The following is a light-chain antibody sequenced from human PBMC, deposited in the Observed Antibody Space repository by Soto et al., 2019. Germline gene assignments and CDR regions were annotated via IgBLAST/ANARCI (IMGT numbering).Light chain of an antibody. CDR1: SSDVVAYNY. J-gene: IGLJ1*01. V-gene: IGLV2-8*01. CDR3: TSYAGTYSFFYV. Sequence: QSALTQPPSASGSPGQSVTISRTGTSSDVVAYNYVSWYQQLPGKAPKLIIYEVSKRPSGVPDRFSGSKSGNTASLTVSGLQAEDEADYYCTSYAGTYSFFYVFGTGTKATVL. CDR2: EVS.